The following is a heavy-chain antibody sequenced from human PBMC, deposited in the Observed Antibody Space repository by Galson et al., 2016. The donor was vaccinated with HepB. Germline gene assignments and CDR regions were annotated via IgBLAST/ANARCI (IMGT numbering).Heavy chain of an antibody. V-gene: IGHV3-30*03. J-gene: IGHJ4*02. CDR3: VRSNFADY. CDR1: GFTFSSYG. D-gene: IGHD4-11*01. Sequence: SLRLSCAASGFTFSSYGMHWVRQAPGKGLEWVAVILYDGSNKYYADSVKGRFTISRDNSKNTLSLQLSSLGAEDTAVYYCVRSNFADYWGQGVLVTVTS. CDR2: ILYDGSNK.